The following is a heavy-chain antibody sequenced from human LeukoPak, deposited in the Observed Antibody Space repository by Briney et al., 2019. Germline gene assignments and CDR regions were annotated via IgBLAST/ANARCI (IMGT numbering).Heavy chain of an antibody. CDR1: GGSISSGGYS. CDR3: ARRGSWSYYYAMDV. CDR2: IYHSGST. J-gene: IGHJ6*02. D-gene: IGHD6-13*01. Sequence: SETLSLTCAVSGGSISSGGYSRSWIRQPPGKGLEWIGYIYHSGSTYYNPSLKSRVTMSVDTSKNQFSLKLSSVTAADTAVYYCARRGSWSYYYAMDVWGQGTTVAVSS. V-gene: IGHV4-30-2*01.